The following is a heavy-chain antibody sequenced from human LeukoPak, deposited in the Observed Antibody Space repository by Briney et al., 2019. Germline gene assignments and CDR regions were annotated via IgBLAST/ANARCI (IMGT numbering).Heavy chain of an antibody. CDR3: ARSIVVKTASYDAFDM. CDR1: GFAFSSYN. V-gene: IGHV3-21*01. CDR2: ISCSSNYI. D-gene: IGHD2-21*02. J-gene: IGHJ3*02. Sequence: GGSLRLSCAASGFAFSSYNMNWVRQAPGKGLEWVSIISCSSNYIYYADSVKGRFTISRDNAKKSLYLQMNSLRAEDTAVYYCARSIVVKTASYDAFDMWGQGTMVTVSP.